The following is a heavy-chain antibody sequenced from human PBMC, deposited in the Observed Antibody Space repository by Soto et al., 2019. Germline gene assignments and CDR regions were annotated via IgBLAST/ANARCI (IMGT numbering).Heavy chain of an antibody. D-gene: IGHD3-22*01. CDR2: ISSSSSTI. V-gene: IGHV3-48*02. Sequence: EVQLVESGGGLVQPGGSLRLSCAASGFTFSSYSMNWVRQAPGKGLEWVSYISSSSSTIYYADSVKGRFTISRDNAKNSLYLQMNSLRDEDTAVYYCAREYYYDSSGYPDAFDIWGQGTMVTVSS. CDR3: AREYYYDSSGYPDAFDI. CDR1: GFTFSSYS. J-gene: IGHJ3*02.